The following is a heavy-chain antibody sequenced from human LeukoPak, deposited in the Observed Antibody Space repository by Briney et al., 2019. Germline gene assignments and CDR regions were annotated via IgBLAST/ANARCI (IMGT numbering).Heavy chain of an antibody. CDR1: GYTFTGYY. J-gene: IGHJ6*03. Sequence: ASVKVSCKASGYTFTGYYMHWVRQAPGQGLEWMGWINPNSGGTNYAQKFQGRVTMTRDTSISTAYMELRSLRSDDAAVYYCARIVVVPVVYHYMDVWGKGTTVTASS. CDR3: ARIVVVPVVYHYMDV. D-gene: IGHD2-2*01. V-gene: IGHV1-2*02. CDR2: INPNSGGT.